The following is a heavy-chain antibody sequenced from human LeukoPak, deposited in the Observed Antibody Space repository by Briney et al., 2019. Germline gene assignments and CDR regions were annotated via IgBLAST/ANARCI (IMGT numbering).Heavy chain of an antibody. Sequence: SETLSLTCAVYGGSFSGYYWSWIRQPPGKGLEWIGEINHSGSTNYNPSLKSRVTISVDTTKNQFSLKLSSVTAADTAVYYCARSLDSSGWYGAFDIWGQGTMVTVSS. CDR1: GGSFSGYY. V-gene: IGHV4-34*01. D-gene: IGHD6-19*01. J-gene: IGHJ3*02. CDR3: ARSLDSSGWYGAFDI. CDR2: INHSGST.